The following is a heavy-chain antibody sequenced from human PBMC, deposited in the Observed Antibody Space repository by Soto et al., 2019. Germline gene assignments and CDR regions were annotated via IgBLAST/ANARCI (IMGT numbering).Heavy chain of an antibody. CDR3: ARHFSYGNSWYYYHGVNV. CDR1: GYTFTNFW. V-gene: IGHV5-51*01. CDR2: IYPGDSDA. Sequence: GESLKISCKGSGYTFTNFWIGWVRQMPGKGLEWMGIIYPGDSDARYSPSFQGQVTISADKSVSTAYLQWSSLKASDTAIYYCARHFSYGNSWYYYHGVNVWGPGTTVTVSS. D-gene: IGHD6-13*01. J-gene: IGHJ6*02.